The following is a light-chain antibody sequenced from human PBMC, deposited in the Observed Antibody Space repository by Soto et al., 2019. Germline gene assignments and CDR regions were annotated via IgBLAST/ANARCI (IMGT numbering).Light chain of an antibody. CDR3: QQSDSTPRT. V-gene: IGKV1-39*01. Sequence: DIQMTQSPSSLSASVGDRVSITCRASQTISKYLNWYQQKPGKAPKLLIYGAPILQSGVPSRFSGSGSGTGFTLTISSLQPEDFATYYCQQSDSTPRTFGQGNKVEI. CDR2: GAP. J-gene: IGKJ1*01. CDR1: QTISKY.